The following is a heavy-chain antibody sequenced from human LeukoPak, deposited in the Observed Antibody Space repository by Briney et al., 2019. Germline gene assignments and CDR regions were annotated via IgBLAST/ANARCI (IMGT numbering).Heavy chain of an antibody. J-gene: IGHJ5*02. D-gene: IGHD3-22*01. CDR1: GGSISSYY. Sequence: KPSETLSLTCTVSGGSISSYYSSWIRQPAGKGLEWIGRIYTSGSTNYNPSLKSRVTMSVDTSKNQFSLKLSSVTAADTAVYSCARGKVDYYDSSGYSSNWFDPWGQGTLVTVSS. V-gene: IGHV4-4*07. CDR2: IYTSGST. CDR3: ARGKVDYYDSSGYSSNWFDP.